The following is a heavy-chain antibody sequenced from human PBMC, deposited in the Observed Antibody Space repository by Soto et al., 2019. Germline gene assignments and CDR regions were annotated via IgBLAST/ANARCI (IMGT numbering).Heavy chain of an antibody. Sequence: SIKVFCTASGSKVNNYGINCLRQAPGKGLELMGWISAYDGKTTDAAKFQGRGTMTTDASTSTAYMELRSLRSDDTAVYYCARDPHEYWTSYWFDPWGQGTLVTVSA. CDR3: ARDPHEYWTSYWFDP. D-gene: IGHD3-3*01. V-gene: IGHV1-18*01. CDR2: ISAYDGKT. CDR1: GSKVNNYG. J-gene: IGHJ5*02.